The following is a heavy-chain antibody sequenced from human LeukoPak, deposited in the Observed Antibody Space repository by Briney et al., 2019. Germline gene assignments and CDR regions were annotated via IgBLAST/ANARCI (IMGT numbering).Heavy chain of an antibody. V-gene: IGHV4-34*01. Sequence: ASETLSLTCAVYGGSFSGYYWSWIRQPPGKGLEWIGEINHSGSTNYNPSLKSRVTISVDTSKNQFSLKLSSVTAADTAVYYCARVRAAAGTNDDDYWGQGTLVTVSS. CDR2: INHSGST. J-gene: IGHJ4*02. CDR1: GGSFSGYY. CDR3: ARVRAAAGTNDDDY. D-gene: IGHD6-13*01.